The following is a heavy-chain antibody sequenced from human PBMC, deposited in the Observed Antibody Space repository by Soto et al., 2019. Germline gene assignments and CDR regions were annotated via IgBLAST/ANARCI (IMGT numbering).Heavy chain of an antibody. CDR2: INPTGGST. CDR3: ARHLAAGDV. J-gene: IGHJ4*02. D-gene: IGHD2-8*02. CDR1: GYTFINYY. V-gene: IGHV1-46*01. Sequence: QVQLVQSGAEVKKPGASVKVSCKASGYTFINYYIHWVRQAPGHGLEWMAIINPTGGSTNYAQKLQGRLTLTMDTSTSTVYMELSRLTSEDTAMYFSARHLAAGDVCGQGTLVTVSS.